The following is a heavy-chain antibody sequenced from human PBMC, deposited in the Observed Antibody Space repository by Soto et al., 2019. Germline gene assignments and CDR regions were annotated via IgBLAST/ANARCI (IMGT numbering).Heavy chain of an antibody. CDR2: VNPHSGST. CDR1: GYTFTAYY. Sequence: QEQLVQSGAEVKKPGASVRVSCKASGYTFTAYYIHWLRQAPGQGLEWMGWVNPHSGSTVIPLKFLGSVTLITDTSINTDYMELPSLTSDDTALYYCARPPNPWESYAFHIWGHGTLVTVSS. V-gene: IGHV1-2*04. CDR3: ARPPNPWESYAFHI. J-gene: IGHJ3*02. D-gene: IGHD1-26*01.